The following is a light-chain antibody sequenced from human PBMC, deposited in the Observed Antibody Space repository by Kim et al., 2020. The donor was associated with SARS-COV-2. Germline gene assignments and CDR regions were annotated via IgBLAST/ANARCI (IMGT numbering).Light chain of an antibody. CDR3: QQFDNWPMT. Sequence: VDPGERATLSCRASQSVGIKLSWYQQKPGQAPRLLIYGASTRATGIPARFSGSGSGTELTLTISSLQSEDFALYYCQQFDNWPMTFGQGTRLEIK. CDR2: GAS. J-gene: IGKJ5*01. CDR1: QSVGIK. V-gene: IGKV3-15*01.